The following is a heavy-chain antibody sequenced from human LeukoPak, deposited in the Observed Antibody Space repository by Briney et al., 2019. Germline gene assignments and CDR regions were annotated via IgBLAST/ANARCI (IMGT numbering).Heavy chain of an antibody. CDR1: GGSISSGDYY. J-gene: IGHJ6*04. CDR2: TYYSGST. D-gene: IGHD3-10*01. Sequence: PSETLSLTCTVSGGSISSGDYYWSWIRQPPGKGLEWIGYTYYSGSTYYNPSLKSRVTISVDTSKNQFSLKLSSVTAADTAVYYCARDWVVLLWFGELSHGMDVWGKGTTVTVSS. V-gene: IGHV4-30-4*01. CDR3: ARDWVVLLWFGELSHGMDV.